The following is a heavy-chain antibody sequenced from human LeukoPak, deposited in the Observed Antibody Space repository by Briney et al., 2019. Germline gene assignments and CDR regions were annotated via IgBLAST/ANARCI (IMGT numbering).Heavy chain of an antibody. D-gene: IGHD6-19*01. V-gene: IGHV1-69*04. J-gene: IGHJ6*02. CDR2: IIPIFGIA. Sequence: LVKVSCKASGGTFSSYAISWVRQAPGQGLEWMGRIIPIFGIANYAQKFQGRVTITADRSTSTAYMELSSLRSEDTAVYYCARGPRIAVADYYYYGMDVWGQGTTVTVSS. CDR3: ARGPRIAVADYYYYGMDV. CDR1: GGTFSSYA.